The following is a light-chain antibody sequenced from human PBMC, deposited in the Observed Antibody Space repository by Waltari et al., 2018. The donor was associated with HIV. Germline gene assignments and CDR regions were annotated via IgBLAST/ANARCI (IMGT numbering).Light chain of an antibody. CDR2: GAT. CDR3: QQTYSFPHT. J-gene: IGKJ5*01. Sequence: DIQMTQSPSSLSASVGDRVSITCRPSQIINSYLNWYQHTPGKPPKLLIFGATTLQTGVPSRFSGSESATEFTLTVTGLQPEDLATYFGQQTYSFPHTFGQGTRLDIK. V-gene: IGKV1-39*01. CDR1: QIINSY.